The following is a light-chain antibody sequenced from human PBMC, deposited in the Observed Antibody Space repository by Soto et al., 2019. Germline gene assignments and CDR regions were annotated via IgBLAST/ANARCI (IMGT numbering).Light chain of an antibody. CDR2: GAT. J-gene: IGKJ1*01. Sequence: IQMTQSPPSLSATVGDTVTITCRASRSISSYLNWYQQKPGKAPKXXIYGATNLHTGVPSRFSGSGSGTDFTLTISSLQPEDCATYYCLQDHNYPWTFGQGTKVDIK. CDR3: LQDHNYPWT. V-gene: IGKV1-6*01. CDR1: RSISSY.